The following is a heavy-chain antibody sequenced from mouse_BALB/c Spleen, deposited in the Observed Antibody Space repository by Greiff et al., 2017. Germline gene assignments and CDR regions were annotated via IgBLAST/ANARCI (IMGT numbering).Heavy chain of an antibody. CDR1: GFNIKDTY. Sequence: EVQVVESGAELVKPGASVKLSCTASGFNIKDTYMHWVKQRPEQGLEWIGRIDPANGNTKYDPKFQGKATITADTSSNTAYLQLSSLTSEDTAVYYCARCYDYDTWFAYWGQGTLVTVSA. CDR2: IDPANGNT. CDR3: ARCYDYDTWFAY. D-gene: IGHD2-4*01. J-gene: IGHJ3*01. V-gene: IGHV14-3*02.